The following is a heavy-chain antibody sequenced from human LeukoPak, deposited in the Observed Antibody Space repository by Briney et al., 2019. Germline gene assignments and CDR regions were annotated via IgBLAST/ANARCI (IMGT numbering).Heavy chain of an antibody. V-gene: IGHV3-9*03. CDR3: AKGRIKAGTVFYFDY. CDR1: GFTFDDYA. D-gene: IGHD6-19*01. J-gene: IGHJ4*02. Sequence: PGRSLRLSCAASGFTFDDYAMHWVRQAPGKGLEWVSGISWNSGSIAYADSVKGRFTISRDNAKNSLYLQMNSLRAEDMALYYCAKGRIKAGTVFYFDYWGQGTLVTVSS. CDR2: ISWNSGSI.